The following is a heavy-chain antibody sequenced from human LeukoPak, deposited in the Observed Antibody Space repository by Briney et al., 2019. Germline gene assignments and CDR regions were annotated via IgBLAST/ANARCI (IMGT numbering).Heavy chain of an antibody. D-gene: IGHD6-13*01. J-gene: IGHJ5*02. Sequence: SETLSLTCTVSGGSISSYYWSWIRQPPGKGLEWIGYIYYSGSTNYNPSLKSRVTISVDTSKNQFSLKLSSVTAADTAVYYCASGVFAYSIGWYGGCFEPRGQGTLVTVSS. V-gene: IGHV4-59*12. CDR3: ASGVFAYSIGWYGGCFEP. CDR2: IYYSGST. CDR1: GGSISSYY.